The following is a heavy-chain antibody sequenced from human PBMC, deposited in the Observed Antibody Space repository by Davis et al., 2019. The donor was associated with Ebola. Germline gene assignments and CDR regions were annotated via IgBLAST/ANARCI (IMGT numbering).Heavy chain of an antibody. J-gene: IGHJ6*02. Sequence: SETLSLTCAVSGDSISSSNWWSWVRQPPGKGLEWIGEISQSGSTNYNPSLKSRVTISVDKSKNQFSLKLSSVTAADTAVYYCARDDTAMATGYYYGMDVWGQGTTVTVSS. CDR1: GDSISSSNW. V-gene: IGHV4-4*02. CDR3: ARDDTAMATGYYYGMDV. CDR2: ISQSGST. D-gene: IGHD5-18*01.